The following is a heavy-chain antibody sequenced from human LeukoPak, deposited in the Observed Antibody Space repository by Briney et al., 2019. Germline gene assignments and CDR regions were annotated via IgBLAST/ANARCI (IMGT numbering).Heavy chain of an antibody. J-gene: IGHJ4*02. CDR1: GFTFSGAA. Sequence: GGSLRLSCAASGFTFSGAAMHWVRQASGKGLEWVGRISSKANSYATAYAASVKGRFTISRDDSKNTAYLQMNSLKTEDTAVYYCTTYSSSWYGYWGQGTLVTVSS. CDR2: ISSKANSYAT. V-gene: IGHV3-73*01. D-gene: IGHD6-13*01. CDR3: TTYSSSWYGY.